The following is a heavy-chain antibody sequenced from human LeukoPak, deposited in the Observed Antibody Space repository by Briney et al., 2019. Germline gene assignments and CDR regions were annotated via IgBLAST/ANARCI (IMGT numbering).Heavy chain of an antibody. CDR3: ASSGGPAAAGSYSDY. CDR1: GGSISSSSYY. Sequence: SETLSLTCTVSGGSISSSSYYWSWIRQPPGKGLERIGSIYYSGSTYYNPSLKSRVTISVDTSKNQFSLKLSSVTAADTAVYYCASSGGPAAAGSYSDYWGQGTLVTVSS. D-gene: IGHD6-13*01. V-gene: IGHV4-39*07. J-gene: IGHJ4*02. CDR2: IYYSGST.